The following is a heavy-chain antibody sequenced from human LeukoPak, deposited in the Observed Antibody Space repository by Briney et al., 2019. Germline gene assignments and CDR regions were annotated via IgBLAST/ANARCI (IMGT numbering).Heavy chain of an antibody. J-gene: IGHJ4*02. Sequence: GASVKVSCKASGGTFSSYAISWVRQAPGQGLEWMGGIIPIFGTANYAQKFQGRVTITADESTDTAYMELSSLRSEDTAVYYCAVPPATQYYFDYWGQGTLVTVPS. CDR2: IIPIFGTA. D-gene: IGHD1-26*01. CDR3: AVPPATQYYFDY. V-gene: IGHV1-69*13. CDR1: GGTFSSYA.